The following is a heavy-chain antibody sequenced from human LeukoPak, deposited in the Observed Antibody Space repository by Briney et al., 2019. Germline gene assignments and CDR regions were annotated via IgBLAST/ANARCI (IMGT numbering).Heavy chain of an antibody. V-gene: IGHV1-69*06. Sequence: SVKVSCKASGYTFTGYYMHWVRQAPGQGLEWMGGIIPIFGTANYAQKFQGRVTITADKSTSTAYMELSSLRSEDTAVYYCARDRDIVGLDYWGQGTLVTVSS. D-gene: IGHD3-16*02. CDR3: ARDRDIVGLDY. CDR2: IIPIFGTA. J-gene: IGHJ4*02. CDR1: GYTFTGYY.